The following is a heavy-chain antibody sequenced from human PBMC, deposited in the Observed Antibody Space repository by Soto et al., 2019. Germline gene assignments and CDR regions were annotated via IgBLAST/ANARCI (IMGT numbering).Heavy chain of an antibody. CDR2: IRYDGSNI. D-gene: IGHD1-1*01. J-gene: IGHJ4*02. CDR3: ANLDWSQLPNNFDY. Sequence: PGGSLRLSCAVSGIIFTGYGMHWVRQAPGKGLEWVAVIRYDGSNIYYADSVKGRFTISRDNSKSTLYLQLNNLRAEDTAVYYCANLDWSQLPNNFDYWGQGTLVTVSS. CDR1: GIIFTGYG. V-gene: IGHV3-30*02.